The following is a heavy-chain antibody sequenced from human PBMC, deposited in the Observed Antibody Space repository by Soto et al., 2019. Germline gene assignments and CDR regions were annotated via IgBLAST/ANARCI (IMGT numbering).Heavy chain of an antibody. CDR1: GFTFSNAW. D-gene: IGHD3-22*01. V-gene: IGHV3-15*07. CDR2: IKSKTDGGTT. CDR3: TTGRYDSSGYYWLLDY. Sequence: GGSLRLSCAASGFTFSNAWVNWVRQAPGKGLEWVGRIKSKTDGGTTDYAAPVKGRFTISRDDSKNTLYLQMNSLKTEDTAVYYCTTGRYDSSGYYWLLDYWAREPWSPSPQ. J-gene: IGHJ4*02.